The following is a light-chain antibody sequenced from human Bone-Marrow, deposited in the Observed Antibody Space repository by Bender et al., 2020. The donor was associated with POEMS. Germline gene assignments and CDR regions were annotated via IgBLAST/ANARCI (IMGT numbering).Light chain of an antibody. CDR3: CSFTTSNTWV. V-gene: IGLV2-23*01. CDR2: EAT. Sequence: QSALAQPASVSGSPGQSITISCLGTSGDIGNYVLVSWYQHHPGKAPKLLIYEATKRPSGVSNRFSGSRSGNTASLTISGLQADDEADYYCCSFTTSNTWVFGGGTKVTVL. CDR1: SGDIGNYVL. J-gene: IGLJ3*02.